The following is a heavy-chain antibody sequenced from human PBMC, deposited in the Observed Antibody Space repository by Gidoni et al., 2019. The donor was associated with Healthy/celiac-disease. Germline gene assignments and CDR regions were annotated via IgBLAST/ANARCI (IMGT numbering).Heavy chain of an antibody. D-gene: IGHD1-1*01. CDR3: ARDERGSSRRRTGTRRYYYYGMDV. Sequence: QVQLVESGGGVVQPGRSLRLSCAASGFPFSSYAMHWVRQAPGKGLEWVAVIAYEGSNKYYADSVKGRFTISRDNSKNTLYLQMNSLRAEDTAVYYCARDERGSSRRRTGTRRYYYYGMDVWGQGTTVTVSS. V-gene: IGHV3-30-3*01. CDR1: GFPFSSYA. J-gene: IGHJ6*02. CDR2: IAYEGSNK.